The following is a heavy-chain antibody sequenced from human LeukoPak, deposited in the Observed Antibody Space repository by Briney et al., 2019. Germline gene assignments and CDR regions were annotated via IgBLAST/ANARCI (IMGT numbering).Heavy chain of an antibody. D-gene: IGHD1-1*01. CDR2: INHSGST. V-gene: IGHV4-34*01. J-gene: IGHJ5*02. CDR3: ASTTGTIPYWFDP. Sequence: PSETLSLTCAVYGGSFSGYYWSWIRQPPGKGLEWIGEINHSGSTNYNPSLKSRVTISVDTSKNQFSLKLSSVTAADTAVYYCASTTGTIPYWFDPWGQGTLATVSS. CDR1: GGSFSGYY.